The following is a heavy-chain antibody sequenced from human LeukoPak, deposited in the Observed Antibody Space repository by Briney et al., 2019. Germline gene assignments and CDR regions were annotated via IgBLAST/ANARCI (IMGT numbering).Heavy chain of an antibody. D-gene: IGHD3-3*01. CDR2: IIPIFGTA. CDR1: GGTFSSYA. J-gene: IGHJ5*02. Sequence: SVKVSCKASGGTFSSYAISWVRQAPGQGLEWRGGIIPIFGTANYAQTFQGRVTITADQSTSTGYMELSSLSSEDTAVYYCARDGNYDVWSCKPLEYNWFDPWGQGTLVTVSS. V-gene: IGHV1-69*01. CDR3: ARDGNYDVWSCKPLEYNWFDP.